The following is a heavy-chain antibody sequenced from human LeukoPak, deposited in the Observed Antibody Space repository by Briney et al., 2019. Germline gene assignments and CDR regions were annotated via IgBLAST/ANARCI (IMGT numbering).Heavy chain of an antibody. V-gene: IGHV3-48*03. Sequence: GSLRLSCAASGFTLSSYEMNWVRQAPGKGLEWISYISGTSIHYADSVKGRFTISRDDAKNSLCLQMNSLRAEDTGIYYCASRRVVVPATRAFDYWGQGTLVTVSS. CDR3: ASRRVVVPATRAFDY. CDR2: ISGTSI. CDR1: GFTLSSYE. J-gene: IGHJ4*02. D-gene: IGHD2-2*01.